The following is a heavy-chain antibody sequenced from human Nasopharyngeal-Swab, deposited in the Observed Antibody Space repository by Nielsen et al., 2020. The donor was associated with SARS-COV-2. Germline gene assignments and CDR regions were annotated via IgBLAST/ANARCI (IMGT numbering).Heavy chain of an antibody. Sequence: SVKVSCKASGYTFTSYDINWVRQAPGQGLEWMGGIIPIFGTANYAQKFQGRVTITADESTSTAYMELSSLRSEDTAVYYCALLLEWLSPVGYFDYWGQGTLVTVPS. D-gene: IGHD3-3*01. CDR2: IIPIFGTA. V-gene: IGHV1-69*13. J-gene: IGHJ4*02. CDR3: ALLLEWLSPVGYFDY. CDR1: GYTFTSYD.